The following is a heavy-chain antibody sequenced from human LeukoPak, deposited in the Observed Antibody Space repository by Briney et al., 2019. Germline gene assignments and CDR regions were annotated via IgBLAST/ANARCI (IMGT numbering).Heavy chain of an antibody. D-gene: IGHD3-10*01. J-gene: IGHJ3*02. CDR2: IYTSGST. CDR3: ARAAHYYGSGSPDDAFDI. V-gene: IGHV4-4*07. Sequence: KPSETLSLTCTVSGGSISSYYWSWIRQPAGKGLEWIGRIYTSGSTNYNPSLKSRVTMSVDTSKNQFSLKLSSVTAADTAVYYCARAAHYYGSGSPDDAFDIWGQGTMVTVSS. CDR1: GGSISSYY.